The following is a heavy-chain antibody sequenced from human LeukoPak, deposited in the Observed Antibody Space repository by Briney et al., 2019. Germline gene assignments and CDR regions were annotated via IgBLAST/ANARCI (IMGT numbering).Heavy chain of an antibody. D-gene: IGHD1-26*01. CDR2: ISGSGGST. V-gene: IGHV3-23*01. CDR3: TTSVMGELLL. Sequence: PGGSLRLSCAASGFTFSSYAMSWVRQAPGKGLEWVSAISGSGGSTYYAAPVKGRFTISRDDSKNTLYLQMNSLKTEDTAVYYCTTSVMGELLLWGQGTLVTVSS. J-gene: IGHJ4*02. CDR1: GFTFSSYA.